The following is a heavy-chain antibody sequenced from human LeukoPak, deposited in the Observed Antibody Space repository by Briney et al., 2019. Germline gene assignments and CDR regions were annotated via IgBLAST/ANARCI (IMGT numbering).Heavy chain of an antibody. D-gene: IGHD3-22*01. CDR2: IYYSGST. J-gene: IGHJ4*02. CDR1: GGSISSYY. CDR3: ARHYYDSSGYYPAIFDY. Sequence: SETLSLTCTVSGGSISSYYWSWIRQPPGKGLEWIGYIYYSGSTNYNPSLKSRVTISVDTSKNQFSLKLSSVIAADTAVYYCARHYYDSSGYYPAIFDYWGQGTLVTVSS. V-gene: IGHV4-59*08.